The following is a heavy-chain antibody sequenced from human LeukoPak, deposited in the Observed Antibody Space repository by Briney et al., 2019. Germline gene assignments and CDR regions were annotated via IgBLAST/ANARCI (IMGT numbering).Heavy chain of an antibody. Sequence: PGGSLRLSCAASGFSFSDYYMSWIRQAPGKGLEWLSYITNSRSYTEYADSVKGRFTISRDNSKNTLYLQMNSLRAEDTAVYYCASYLTSIPSGMDVWGQGTTVTVSS. V-gene: IGHV3-11*03. CDR1: GFSFSDYY. D-gene: IGHD2/OR15-2a*01. CDR2: ITNSRSYT. J-gene: IGHJ6*02. CDR3: ASYLTSIPSGMDV.